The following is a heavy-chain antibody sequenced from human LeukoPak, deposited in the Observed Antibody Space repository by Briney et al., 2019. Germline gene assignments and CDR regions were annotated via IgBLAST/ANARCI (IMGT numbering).Heavy chain of an antibody. V-gene: IGHV1-46*01. CDR1: GYTFTSYY. CDR3: ARSGATLRPFDY. J-gene: IGHJ4*02. Sequence: ASVKVSCKASGYTFTSYYMHWVRQAPGQGLEWMGIINPSGGSTSYAQKFQGRVTVTRDTSTSTVYTELSSLRSEDTAVYYCARSGATLRPFDYWGQGTLVTVSS. CDR2: INPSGGST. D-gene: IGHD1-26*01.